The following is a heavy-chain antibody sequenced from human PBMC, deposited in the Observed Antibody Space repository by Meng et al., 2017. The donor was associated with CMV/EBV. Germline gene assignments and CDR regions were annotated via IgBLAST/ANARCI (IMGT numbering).Heavy chain of an antibody. D-gene: IGHD2-2*01. CDR3: ARVVPAAIGTIDY. CDR2: INPNSGGT. CDR1: GYTFTGYY. J-gene: IGHJ4*02. Sequence: ASVKVSCKASGYTFTGYYMHWVRQAPGQGLEWMGWINPNSGGTNYAQKFQGRVTMTRDTSISTAYMELSRLRSDDTAVYYCARVVPAAIGTIDYWAQGTLVTVSS. V-gene: IGHV1-2*02.